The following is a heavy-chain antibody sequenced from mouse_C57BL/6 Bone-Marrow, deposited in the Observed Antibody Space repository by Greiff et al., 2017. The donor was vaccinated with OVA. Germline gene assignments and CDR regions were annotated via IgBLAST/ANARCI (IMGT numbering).Heavy chain of an antibody. CDR1: GYAFSSSW. V-gene: IGHV1-82*01. Sequence: VLLVESGPELVKPGASVKISCKASGYAFSSSWMNWVKQRPGKGLEWIGRIYPGDGDTNYNGKFKGKATLTADKSSSTAYMQLSSLTSEDSAVYFCATPDGYAMDYWGQGTSVTVSS. D-gene: IGHD2-3*01. CDR2: IYPGDGDT. J-gene: IGHJ4*01. CDR3: ATPDGYAMDY.